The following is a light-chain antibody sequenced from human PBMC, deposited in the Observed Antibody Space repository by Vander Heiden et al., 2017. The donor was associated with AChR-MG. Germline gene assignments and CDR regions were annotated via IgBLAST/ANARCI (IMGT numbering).Light chain of an antibody. Sequence: QSALTQPASVSGSPGQSITISCTGTSSDVGGYNFVSWYQQHPGNAPKLMIYDVSKRPSGVSNRFSGSKSGNTASLTISGLQAEDEADYYCSSYTSISTHVFGTGTKVTVL. CDR1: SSDVGGYNF. CDR3: SSYTSISTHV. CDR2: DVS. V-gene: IGLV2-14*03. J-gene: IGLJ1*01.